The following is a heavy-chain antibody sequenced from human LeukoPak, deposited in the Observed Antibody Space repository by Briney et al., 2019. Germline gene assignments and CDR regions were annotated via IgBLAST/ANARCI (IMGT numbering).Heavy chain of an antibody. CDR1: GFSLSTSGVG. V-gene: IGHV2-5*02. CDR2: IYWDDDK. D-gene: IGHD1-26*01. J-gene: IGHJ4*02. Sequence: SGPTLVKPTQTLTLTCTFSGFSLSTSGVGVGWIRQPPGKALEWLALIYWDDDKRYSPSLKSRLTITKDTSKNQVVLTMTNMDPVDTATYYCAHSREGPDGSSFDYWGQGPLVTVPS. CDR3: AHSREGPDGSSFDY.